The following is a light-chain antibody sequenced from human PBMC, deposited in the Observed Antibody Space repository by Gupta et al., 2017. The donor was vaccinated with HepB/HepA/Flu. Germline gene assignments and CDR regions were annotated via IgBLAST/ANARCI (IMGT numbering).Light chain of an antibody. CDR3: LQYGSSPHT. J-gene: IGKJ2*01. V-gene: IGKV3-20*01. CDR1: QSVSSSY. Sequence: EIVLTQSPGTLSLSPGERATLSCRASQSVSSSYLAWYQQKPGQAPRLLIYGASSRATGIPDRFSGSGSGTDFTLTISRLEPEDFAVYYCLQYGSSPHTFGQWTKLEIK. CDR2: GAS.